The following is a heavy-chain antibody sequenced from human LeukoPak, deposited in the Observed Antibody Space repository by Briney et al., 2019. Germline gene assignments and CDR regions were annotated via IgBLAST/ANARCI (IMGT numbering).Heavy chain of an antibody. CDR2: ISSSSSNI. CDR1: GFTFSSYS. D-gene: IGHD3-10*01. Sequence: GGSLRLSCAASGFTFSSYSMNWVRQAPGKGLEWVSSISSSSSNIYYADSVKGRFTISRDNAKNSLYLQMNSLRAEDTAVYYCARGLSYGSGTPKVLWGQGTLVTVSS. V-gene: IGHV3-21*01. J-gene: IGHJ4*02. CDR3: ARGLSYGSGTPKVL.